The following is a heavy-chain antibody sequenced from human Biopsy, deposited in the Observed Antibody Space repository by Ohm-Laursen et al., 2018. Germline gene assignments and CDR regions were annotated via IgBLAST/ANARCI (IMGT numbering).Heavy chain of an antibody. CDR3: ATGPYYDTRFYYNVRPFDF. CDR1: GYTLTELS. CDR2: FDREERKT. J-gene: IGHJ4*02. Sequence: ASVKVSCKVSGYTLTELSIHWGRQTGGKGLEWMGGFDREERKTVYAEKFQGRVTMTEDTSTDTVYMEATSLRSDDTAVYYCATGPYYDTRFYYNVRPFDFWGQGTLVTVSS. V-gene: IGHV1-24*01. D-gene: IGHD3-10*01.